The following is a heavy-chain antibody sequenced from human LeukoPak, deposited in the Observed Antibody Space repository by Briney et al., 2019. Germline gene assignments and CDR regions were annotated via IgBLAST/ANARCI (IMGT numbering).Heavy chain of an antibody. CDR2: IHNRGST. J-gene: IGHJ5*02. D-gene: IGHD3-10*01. CDR1: GGSFSGYY. Sequence: SETLSLTCAVYGGSFSGYYWSWIRQPAGKGLEWIGRIHNRGSTNYNPSLKSRVTMSVDTSKNQFSLKLSSVTAADTAVYYCARHFAPEAWFQAPWGQGTLVTVSS. V-gene: IGHV4-59*10. CDR3: ARHFAPEAWFQAP.